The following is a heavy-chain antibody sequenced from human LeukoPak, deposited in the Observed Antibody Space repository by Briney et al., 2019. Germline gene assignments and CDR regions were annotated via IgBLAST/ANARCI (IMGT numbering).Heavy chain of an antibody. CDR3: ARDHDWAFDV. V-gene: IGHV3-48*01. Sequence: PGGSLRLSCAASGFTFSSFSMNWVSQAPGKRLEWVSYISRDSGVTYYADSVRGRFTISRDNAQNSLSLQMSSLRPEDTAIYYCARDHDWAFDVWGQGTMVTVSS. CDR1: GFTFSSFS. CDR2: ISRDSGVT. D-gene: IGHD3-9*01. J-gene: IGHJ3*01.